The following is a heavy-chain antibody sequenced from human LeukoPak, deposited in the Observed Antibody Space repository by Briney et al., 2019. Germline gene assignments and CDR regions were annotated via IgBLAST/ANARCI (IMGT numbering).Heavy chain of an antibody. CDR2: IYPNSGAT. V-gene: IGHV1-2*02. J-gene: IGHJ4*02. CDR1: GYTFTGYY. CDR3: GTLLSNGPFDY. Sequence: ASVKVSCKASGYTFTGYYMHWVRQAPGQGLEWMGWIYPNSGATKYAQKFQGRVTMTRDTSISTAYMELSGLRSDDTAVYYCGTLLSNGPFDYWGQGSLVTVSS.